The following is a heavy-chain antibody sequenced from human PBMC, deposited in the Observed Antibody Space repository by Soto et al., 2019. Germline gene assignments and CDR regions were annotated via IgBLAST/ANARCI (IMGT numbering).Heavy chain of an antibody. Sequence: PGGSLRLSCTASGFTFSTYSMNWVRQAPGKGLEWVSYISSSSSTIYYADSVKGRFTISRDNAKNSLYLQMNSLRAEDTAVYYCARDLVAVAGHYYYYYGMDVWGQGTTVTVSS. D-gene: IGHD6-19*01. CDR2: ISSSSSTI. CDR1: GFTFSTYS. CDR3: ARDLVAVAGHYYYYYGMDV. J-gene: IGHJ6*02. V-gene: IGHV3-48*01.